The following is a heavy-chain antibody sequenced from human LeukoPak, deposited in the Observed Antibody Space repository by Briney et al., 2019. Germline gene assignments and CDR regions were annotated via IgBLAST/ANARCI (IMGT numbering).Heavy chain of an antibody. CDR3: ASDRSGLSFCF. V-gene: IGHV4-39*01. D-gene: IGHD3-22*01. J-gene: IGHJ4*02. CDR1: GGSISSSSYY. CDR2: IYYSGST. Sequence: WETLSLTCTVSGGSISSSSYYWGWIRQPPGKGLEWIGSIYYSGSTYYNSSLKSRIAISVDTFKNQFSLKLTSVTAADTAVYYCASDRSGLSFCFWGQGTLVTVSS.